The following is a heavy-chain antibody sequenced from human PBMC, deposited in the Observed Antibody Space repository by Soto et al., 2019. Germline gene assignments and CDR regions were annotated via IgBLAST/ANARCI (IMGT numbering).Heavy chain of an antibody. V-gene: IGHV4-59*01. CDR3: ARMNQLAPKRNAFDI. CDR2: IYYIGST. CDR1: GDSISSYF. D-gene: IGHD1-1*01. J-gene: IGHJ3*02. Sequence: SETLSLTCTVSGDSISSYFWSWIRQPPGKGLEWIGYIYYIGSTNYHPSLKGRVTISADTSKNQFSLKLSSVTAADTAMHYCARMNQLAPKRNAFDIWGQGTMVTVSS.